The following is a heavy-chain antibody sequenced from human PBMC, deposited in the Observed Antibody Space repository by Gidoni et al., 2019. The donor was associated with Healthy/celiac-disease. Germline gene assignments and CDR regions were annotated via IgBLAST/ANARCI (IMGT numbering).Heavy chain of an antibody. CDR3: ARLGWVTTF. CDR1: GGSISSSSYY. D-gene: IGHD3-3*01. Sequence: QRQLQESGPGLVKPSETLSPTCTVSGGSISSSSYYWGWIRQPPGKGLEWTGRIYYSGSTYSHPSLKSRVTISVDTSTNQFSLKLSSVTAAVTAVYYCARLGWVTTFWGQGTTVTVSS. J-gene: IGHJ6*02. V-gene: IGHV4-39*01. CDR2: IYYSGST.